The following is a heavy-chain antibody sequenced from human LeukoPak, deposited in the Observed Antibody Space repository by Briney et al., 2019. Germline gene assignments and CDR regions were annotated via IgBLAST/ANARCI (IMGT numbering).Heavy chain of an antibody. CDR3: ARCYDSTSDAFDI. CDR1: GGSISSGDYY. CDR2: IYYSGST. Sequence: SETLSLTCTVSGGSISSGDYYWSWIGQPPGKGLEWIGYIYYSGSTYYNPSLKSRVTISGDTSKNHFSLKLSSVTAADTAVYYCARCYDSTSDAFDIWGQGTMVTVSS. J-gene: IGHJ3*02. D-gene: IGHD3-22*01. V-gene: IGHV4-30-4*08.